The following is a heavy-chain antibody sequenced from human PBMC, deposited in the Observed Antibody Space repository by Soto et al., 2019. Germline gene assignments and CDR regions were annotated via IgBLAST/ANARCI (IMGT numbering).Heavy chain of an antibody. J-gene: IGHJ3*02. Sequence: QVQLVQSGAEVKKPGSSVKVSCKASGGTFSSYAISWVRQAPGQGLEWMGGIIPIFGTANYAQKFQGRVTITADESTSTAYRELSSLRSEDTAVYYCARLLRDYYDSSGYYYARGAFDIWGQGTMVTVSS. CDR2: IIPIFGTA. CDR3: ARLLRDYYDSSGYYYARGAFDI. V-gene: IGHV1-69*01. CDR1: GGTFSSYA. D-gene: IGHD3-22*01.